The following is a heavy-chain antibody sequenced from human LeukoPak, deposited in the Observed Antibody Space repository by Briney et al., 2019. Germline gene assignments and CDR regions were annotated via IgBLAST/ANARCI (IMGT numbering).Heavy chain of an antibody. CDR3: AAMVRGVIMTFDP. Sequence: SETLSLTCTVSGGSISSSSYYWGWIRQPPGKGLEWIGSIYYSGSTYYNPSLKSRVTISVDTSKDQFSLKLSSVTAADTAVYYCAAMVRGVIMTFDPWGQGTLVTVSS. D-gene: IGHD3-10*01. CDR2: IYYSGST. J-gene: IGHJ5*02. V-gene: IGHV4-39*01. CDR1: GGSISSSSYY.